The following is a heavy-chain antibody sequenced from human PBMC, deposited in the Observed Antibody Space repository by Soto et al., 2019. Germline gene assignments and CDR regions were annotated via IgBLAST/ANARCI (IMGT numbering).Heavy chain of an antibody. Sequence: EVHLVDSGGGLVQPGGSLRLSCAASGFTFSSYWMTWVRQAPGKGLEWVANIKQDGSEKYYVDSVRGRFTISRDNAKNSVYLQMNSLRAEDTAVYYCARDGYSGYDPGWVFDYWGQGALVTVSS. CDR3: ARDGYSGYDPGWVFDY. CDR1: GFTFSSYW. CDR2: IKQDGSEK. J-gene: IGHJ4*02. V-gene: IGHV3-7*01. D-gene: IGHD5-12*01.